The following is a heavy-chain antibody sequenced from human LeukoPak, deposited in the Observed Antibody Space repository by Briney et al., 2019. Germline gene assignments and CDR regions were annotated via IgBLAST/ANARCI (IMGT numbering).Heavy chain of an antibody. D-gene: IGHD3/OR15-3a*01. CDR2: IYPRDSET. J-gene: IGHJ4*02. V-gene: IGHV5-51*01. Sequence: GESLKISFKGSGYSFTSYWIGWVRQMPGKGLEWMGIIYPRDSETRYSPSFQGQVTISADKSISTAYLQWSSLKASDTAMYYCARLNDFWTGYLKYYFDDWGQKSLVTVSS. CDR1: GYSFTSYW. CDR3: ARLNDFWTGYLKYYFDD.